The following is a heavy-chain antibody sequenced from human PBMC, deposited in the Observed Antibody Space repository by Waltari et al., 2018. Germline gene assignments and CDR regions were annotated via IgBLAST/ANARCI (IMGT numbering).Heavy chain of an antibody. D-gene: IGHD2-2*01. CDR2: ISGSGGST. CDR3: AKDGYIVVVPAEGY. V-gene: IGHV3-23*01. J-gene: IGHJ4*02. CDR1: GFTFSSYA. Sequence: EVQLLESGGGLVQPGGSLRLSCAASGFTFSSYAMSWVRQAPGKGLEWVSAISGSGGSTYSADSVKGRFTISRDNSKNTLYLQMNSLRAEDTAVYYCAKDGYIVVVPAEGYWGQGTLVTVSS.